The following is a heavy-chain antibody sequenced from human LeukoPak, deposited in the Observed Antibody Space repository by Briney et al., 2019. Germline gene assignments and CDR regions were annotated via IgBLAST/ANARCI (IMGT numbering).Heavy chain of an antibody. CDR2: IRHDGSKN. Sequence: GGSLRLSCAASGFPFSSFAMHWVRQAPGRGLEWVSFIRHDGSKNYYLQSVRGRFTISRDNSKSTLYLQMNSLRPEGTAVYYCVKVRLLGALDDAFDIWGQGTMVTVSS. D-gene: IGHD3-16*01. J-gene: IGHJ3*02. V-gene: IGHV3-30*02. CDR1: GFPFSSFA. CDR3: VKVRLLGALDDAFDI.